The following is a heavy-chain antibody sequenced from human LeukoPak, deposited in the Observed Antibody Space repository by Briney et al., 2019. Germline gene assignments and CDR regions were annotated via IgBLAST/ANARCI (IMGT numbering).Heavy chain of an antibody. V-gene: IGHV3-74*01. J-gene: IGHJ2*01. D-gene: IGHD2-21*02. Sequence: GGSLRLSCAASGFTFSSYWMHWVRQAPGKGLVWVSRIDNYGSSTRYADSVKGRFTISRDSAKNTLYLQMNSLRAEDTAVYYCVREGYCGGDCSSAWYFDLWGRGTLATVSS. CDR3: VREGYCGGDCSSAWYFDL. CDR2: IDNYGSST. CDR1: GFTFSSYW.